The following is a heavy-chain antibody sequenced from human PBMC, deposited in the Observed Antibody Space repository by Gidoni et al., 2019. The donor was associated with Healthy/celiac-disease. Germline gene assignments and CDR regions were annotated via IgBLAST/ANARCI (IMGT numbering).Heavy chain of an antibody. CDR1: GFTFDDFG. V-gene: IGHV3-20*01. J-gene: IGHJ3*02. CDR3: ARAPQYYDSSGYYNPGTFDI. Sequence: EVQLVASGGGVVRPGGSLRLSCAASGFTFDDFGMRGVRQALGKGLEWVTGIKWDGGSTGYADSVKGRYTISRDNAKNSLYLQMNSLRAEKTAWYHCARAPQYYDSSGYYNPGTFDIWGQGTMVTVSS. CDR2: IKWDGGST. D-gene: IGHD3-22*01.